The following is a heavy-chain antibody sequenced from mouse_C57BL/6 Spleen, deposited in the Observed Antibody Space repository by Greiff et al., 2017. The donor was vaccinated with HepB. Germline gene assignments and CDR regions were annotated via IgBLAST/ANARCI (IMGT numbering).Heavy chain of an antibody. CDR2: ISSGGSYT. J-gene: IGHJ2*01. CDR3: ARHVMEGYYFDY. D-gene: IGHD2-3*01. Sequence: EVMLVESGGDLVKPGGSLKLSCAASGFTFSSYGMSWVRQTPDKRLEWVATISSGGSYTYYPDSVKGRFTISRDNAKNTLYLQMSSLKSEDTAMYYCARHVMEGYYFDYWGQGTTLTVSS. V-gene: IGHV5-6*01. CDR1: GFTFSSYG.